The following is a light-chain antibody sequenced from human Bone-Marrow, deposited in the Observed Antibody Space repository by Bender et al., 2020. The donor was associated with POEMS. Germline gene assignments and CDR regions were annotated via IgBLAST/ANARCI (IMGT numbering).Light chain of an antibody. CDR3: CSYAGSSTLYV. CDR2: EGS. CDR1: SSDVDFYDP. V-gene: IGLV2-23*01. J-gene: IGLJ1*01. Sequence: SALTQPPSVSGSPGQSVTISCTRPSSDVDFYDPVCWFQQSPGTAPKLMIYEGSKRPSGVSNRFSGSKSGNTASLTISGLQAEDEADYYCCSYAGSSTLYVFGTGTKVTVL.